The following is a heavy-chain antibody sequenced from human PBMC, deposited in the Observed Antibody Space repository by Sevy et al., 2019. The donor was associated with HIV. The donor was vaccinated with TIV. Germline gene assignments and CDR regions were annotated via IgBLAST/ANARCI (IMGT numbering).Heavy chain of an antibody. Sequence: GGSLRLSCAASGFTFRNYAMNWVRQAPGKGLEWVSGISGTGGSGDKTNYADSVKGRFTISRDDSKNSLYLQLNTLRAEDTAICYCARKYDSSGYFDYWGQGTLVTVSS. J-gene: IGHJ4*02. V-gene: IGHV3-23*01. CDR1: GFTFRNYA. D-gene: IGHD3-22*01. CDR3: ARKYDSSGYFDY. CDR2: ISGTGGSGDKT.